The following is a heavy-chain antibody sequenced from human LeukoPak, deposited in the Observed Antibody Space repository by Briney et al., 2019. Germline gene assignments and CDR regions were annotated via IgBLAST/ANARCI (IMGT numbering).Heavy chain of an antibody. J-gene: IGHJ4*02. CDR3: ARGGGAAAGT. Sequence: SETLSLTCAVSGGSISSGGYSWSWIRQPPGKGLEWIGYIYHSGSTYYSPSLKSRVTISVDTSKNQFSLKLNSVTAADTAVYYCARGGGAAAGTWGQGTLVTVSS. V-gene: IGHV4-30-2*01. CDR1: GGSISSGGYS. CDR2: IYHSGST. D-gene: IGHD6-13*01.